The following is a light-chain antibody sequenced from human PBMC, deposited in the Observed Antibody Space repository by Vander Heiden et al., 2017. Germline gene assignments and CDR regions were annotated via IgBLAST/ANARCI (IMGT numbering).Light chain of an antibody. V-gene: IGKV1-39*01. J-gene: IGKJ3*01. CDR2: AAS. Sequence: DIQLTQSPSSLSASVGDRVTITCRASQSISSYLNWYQQKPLKAPKLLIYAASSLQSGVPSRFSGSGSGTDFTLTISSLQPEDFATYYCQQSDSTPHTFGHGTKVDIK. CDR1: QSISSY. CDR3: QQSDSTPHT.